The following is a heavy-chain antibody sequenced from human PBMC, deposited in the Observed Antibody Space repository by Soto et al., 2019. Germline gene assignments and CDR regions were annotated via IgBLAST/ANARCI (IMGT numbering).Heavy chain of an antibody. Sequence: GGSLRLSCAASGFTFSSYSMNWVRQAPGKGLEWVSSISSSSSYIYYADSVKGRFTISRDNAKNSLYLQMNSLRAEGTAVYYCARCSGGSCWFDYWGQGTLVTVSS. J-gene: IGHJ4*02. CDR1: GFTFSSYS. V-gene: IGHV3-21*01. CDR2: ISSSSSYI. CDR3: ARCSGGSCWFDY. D-gene: IGHD2-15*01.